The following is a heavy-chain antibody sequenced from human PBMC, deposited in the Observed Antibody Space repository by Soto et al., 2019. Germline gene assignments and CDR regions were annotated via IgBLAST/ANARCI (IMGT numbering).Heavy chain of an antibody. Sequence: QVQLVQSGAEVKKPGSSVKVSCKASGGTFSSYAISWVRQAPGQGLEWMGGIIPIFGTANYAQKFQGRVTVTADGSSSTAYLEPSSLRSADTAVYYCARLLHGYSPVFDYWGQGTLVTVSS. D-gene: IGHD5-18*01. J-gene: IGHJ4*02. V-gene: IGHV1-69*12. CDR1: GGTFSSYA. CDR2: IIPIFGTA. CDR3: ARLLHGYSPVFDY.